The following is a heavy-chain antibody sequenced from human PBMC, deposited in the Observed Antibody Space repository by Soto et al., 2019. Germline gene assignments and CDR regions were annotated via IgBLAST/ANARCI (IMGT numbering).Heavy chain of an antibody. CDR3: ARVDILVVPASDPYYTDA. Sequence: FLMLSVTCSVCGGSICSWGEYHSNIRQHPGKGLEWIGYIYYSGSTYYNPSLKSRVTISVDTSKNQFSLKLSSVTAADTAVYYCARVDILVVPASDPYYTDAGGQRNSVSVPS. CDR2: IYYSGST. J-gene: IGHJ6*03. CDR1: GGSICSWGEY. V-gene: IGHV4-31*03. D-gene: IGHD2-2*03.